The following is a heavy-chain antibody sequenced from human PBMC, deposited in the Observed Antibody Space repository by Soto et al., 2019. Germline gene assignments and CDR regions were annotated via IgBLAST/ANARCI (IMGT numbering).Heavy chain of an antibody. D-gene: IGHD2-15*01. Sequence: SETLSLTCTVSGGSISSSSYYWGWIRQPPGKGLEWIGSIYYSGSTYYNPSLKSRVTISVDTSKNQFSLKLSSVTAADTAVYYCARRAGGDIVVVVAADDAFDIWGQGTMVTVS. J-gene: IGHJ3*02. CDR3: ARRAGGDIVVVVAADDAFDI. CDR1: GGSISSSSYY. V-gene: IGHV4-39*01. CDR2: IYYSGST.